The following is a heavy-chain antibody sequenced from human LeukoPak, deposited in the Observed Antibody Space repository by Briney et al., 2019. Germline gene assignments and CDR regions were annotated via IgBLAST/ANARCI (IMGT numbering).Heavy chain of an antibody. CDR3: ARVSGGGSGGYELDY. CDR2: ISSSSSYI. D-gene: IGHD5-12*01. V-gene: IGHV3-21*01. Sequence: PGGSLRLSCAASGFTFSGYSMNWVRQAPGKGLEWVSSISSSSSYIYYADSVKGRFTISRDNAKNSLYLQMNSLRAEDTAVYYCARVSGGGSGGYELDYWGQGTLVTVSS. J-gene: IGHJ4*02. CDR1: GFTFSGYS.